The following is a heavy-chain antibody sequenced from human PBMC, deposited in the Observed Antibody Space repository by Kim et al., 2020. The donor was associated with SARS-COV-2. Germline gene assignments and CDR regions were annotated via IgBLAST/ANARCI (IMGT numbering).Heavy chain of an antibody. CDR3: AKDIGFLKQQLFDY. D-gene: IGHD6-13*01. J-gene: IGHJ4*02. V-gene: IGHV3-43*01. Sequence: ADSVKGRFTISRDNSKNSLYLQMNSLRTEDTALYYCAKDIGFLKQQLFDYWGQGTLVTVSS.